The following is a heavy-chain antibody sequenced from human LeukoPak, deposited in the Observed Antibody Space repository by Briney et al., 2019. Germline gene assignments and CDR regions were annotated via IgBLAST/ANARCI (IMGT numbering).Heavy chain of an antibody. CDR1: GDSISSYY. D-gene: IGHD3-9*01. CDR3: AREGGHYDLLTGYPYNYYGLDV. J-gene: IGHJ6*02. CDR2: IYTTGGT. V-gene: IGHV4-4*07. Sequence: SETLSLTCTVSGDSISSYYWSWIRQPAGGGLEWIGRIYTTGGTNYNPSLNSRVTMSLDTSKNQFSLNLTSVTAADTAVYYCAREGGHYDLLTGYPYNYYGLDVWGPGTTVTVSS.